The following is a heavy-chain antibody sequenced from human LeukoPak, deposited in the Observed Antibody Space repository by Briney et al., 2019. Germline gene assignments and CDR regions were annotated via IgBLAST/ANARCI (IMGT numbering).Heavy chain of an antibody. CDR3: AATLPEGDYYYYMDV. V-gene: IGHV1-58*01. D-gene: IGHD3-16*01. CDR1: GFTFTSSA. Sequence: ASVKVSCKASGFTFTSSAVQWVRQARGQRLEWIGWIVVGSGNTNYAQKFQERVTITRDMSTSTAYMELSSLRSEDTAAYYCAATLPEGDYYYYMDVWGKGTTVTVSS. CDR2: IVVGSGNT. J-gene: IGHJ6*03.